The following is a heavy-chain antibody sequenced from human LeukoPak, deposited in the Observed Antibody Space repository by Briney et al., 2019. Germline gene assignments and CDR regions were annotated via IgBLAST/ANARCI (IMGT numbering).Heavy chain of an antibody. CDR2: MNPNSGNT. D-gene: IGHD4-17*01. CDR1: GYTFTSYD. Sequence: ASVKVSCKASGYTFTSYDINWVRQATGQGLEWMGWMNPNSGNTGYAQKFQGRVTMTRNTSISTAYMELSSLRSEDTAVYYSARVVGDYGDYYFDYWGQGTLVTVSS. V-gene: IGHV1-8*01. CDR3: ARVVGDYGDYYFDY. J-gene: IGHJ4*02.